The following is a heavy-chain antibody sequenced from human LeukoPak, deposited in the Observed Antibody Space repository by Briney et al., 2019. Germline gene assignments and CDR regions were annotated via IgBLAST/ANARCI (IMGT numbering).Heavy chain of an antibody. CDR2: INPNSGGT. V-gene: IGHV1-2*02. J-gene: IGHJ1*01. CDR3: ATSSGYYVGYIRH. D-gene: IGHD3-22*01. Sequence: ASVKVSCKASGYTFTGYYMHWVRQAPGQGLEWMGWINPNSGGTNYAQKFQGRVTMTRDTSISTAYMELSSLRSDDTAVYYCATSSGYYVGYIRHWGQGPLVTVSS. CDR1: GYTFTGYY.